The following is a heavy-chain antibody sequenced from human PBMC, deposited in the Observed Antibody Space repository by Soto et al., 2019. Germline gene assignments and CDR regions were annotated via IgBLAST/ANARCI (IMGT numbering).Heavy chain of an antibody. V-gene: IGHV4-31*03. CDR1: GGSISSGGYY. D-gene: IGHD3-10*01. CDR2: IYYSGST. J-gene: IGHJ4*02. CDR3: ARGDPARYGSGIDY. Sequence: QVQLQESGPGLVKPSQTLSLTCTVSGGSISSGGYYWSWIRQHPGKGLEWIGYIYYSGSTYYNPSLKSRVTLSVDTSKNQFSLKLSSVTAADTAVYYCARGDPARYGSGIDYWGQGTLVTVSS.